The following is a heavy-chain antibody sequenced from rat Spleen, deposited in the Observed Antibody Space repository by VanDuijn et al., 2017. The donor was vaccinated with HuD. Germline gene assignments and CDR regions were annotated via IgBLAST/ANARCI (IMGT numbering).Heavy chain of an antibody. CDR2: ITYDGIST. CDR3: AGSVFDY. J-gene: IGHJ2*01. CDR1: GFTFSNYY. Sequence: EVQLVESGGGLVQPGRSLKLSCAAAGFTFSNYYMAWVRQAPTKGLEWVATITYDGISTYYRYSVKCRFTISRDNAKSTLYLQMDSLRSEDTATYYCAGSVFDYWGQGVVVTVSS. V-gene: IGHV5-29*01.